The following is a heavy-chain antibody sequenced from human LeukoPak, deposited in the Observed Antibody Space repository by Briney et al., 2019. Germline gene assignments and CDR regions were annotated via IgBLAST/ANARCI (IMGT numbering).Heavy chain of an antibody. J-gene: IGHJ4*02. CDR2: ICSRGNII. Sequence: GGSLRLSCAPSGYTLTNYEMTWVRQAPGEGLEWVSYICSRGNIIYYADSVKGRFTISRDNAKNSLYLQMNSLRADDTAVYYCARDNYDSSTPYYFDYWGQGTLVTVS. V-gene: IGHV3-48*03. D-gene: IGHD3-22*01. CDR3: ARDNYDSSTPYYFDY. CDR1: GYTLTNYE.